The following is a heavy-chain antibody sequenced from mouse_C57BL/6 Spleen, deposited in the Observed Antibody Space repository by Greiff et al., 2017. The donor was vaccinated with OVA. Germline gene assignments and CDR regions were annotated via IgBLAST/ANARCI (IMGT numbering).Heavy chain of an antibody. Sequence: QVQLQQPGAELVKPGASVKLSCKASGYTFTSYWMHWVKQRPGRGLEWIGRIDPNSGGTKYNEKFKSKATLTVDKPSSTAYMQLSSLTSEDSAVYYGANAYYSNRDYAMDYWGQGTSVTVSS. CDR1: GYTFTSYW. J-gene: IGHJ4*01. V-gene: IGHV1-72*01. CDR3: ANAYYSNRDYAMDY. CDR2: IDPNSGGT. D-gene: IGHD2-5*01.